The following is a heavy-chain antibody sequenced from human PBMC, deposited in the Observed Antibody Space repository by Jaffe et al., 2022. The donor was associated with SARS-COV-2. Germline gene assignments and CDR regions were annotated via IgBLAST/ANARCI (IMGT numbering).Heavy chain of an antibody. CDR1: GFTFSSYA. V-gene: IGHV3-64D*09. CDR3: VKDRTAYGSGWSFDY. CDR2: FSNTGGTT. Sequence: EVQLMESGGGLVQPGESLRLSCSASGFTFSSYAMHWVRQAPGKGLEFVSGFSNTGGTTYYADSVTGRFIISRDNSKNTLSLQMSSLRPEDTAVYYCVKDRTAYGSGWSFDYWGQGTLVTVSS. J-gene: IGHJ4*02. D-gene: IGHD6-19*01.